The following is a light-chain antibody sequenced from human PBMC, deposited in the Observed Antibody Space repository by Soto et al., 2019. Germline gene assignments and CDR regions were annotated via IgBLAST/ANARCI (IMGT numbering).Light chain of an antibody. CDR2: EVS. J-gene: IGLJ1*01. CDR1: RSDVGCYNY. V-gene: IGLV2-14*01. CDR3: SSFTTSNTPHFV. Sequence: QSALTQPASVSGSPGQSITISCTGTRSDVGCYNYVSWFQQHPGRAPKLMTYEVSNRPSGVSNRFSGSKSGTTASLSISGLQAEDEADYYCSSFTTSNTPHFVFGTGTKVTVL.